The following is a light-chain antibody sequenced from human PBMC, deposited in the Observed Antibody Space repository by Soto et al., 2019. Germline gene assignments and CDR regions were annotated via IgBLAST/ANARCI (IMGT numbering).Light chain of an antibody. V-gene: IGKV3-15*01. CDR2: GAS. CDR3: QQYNNWPPIT. J-gene: IGKJ5*01. Sequence: EIEMTQLPSTLSVSPGGRAILSCRASQSVRTSLAWYQQKPGQAPRLLIYGASTRASGVPARFSGSGSGTEFTLTINTLQSDDFAVYYCQQYNNWPPITFGQGTRLEIK. CDR1: QSVRTS.